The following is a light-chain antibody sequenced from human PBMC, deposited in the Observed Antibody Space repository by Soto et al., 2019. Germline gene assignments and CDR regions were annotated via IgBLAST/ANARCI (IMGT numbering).Light chain of an antibody. Sequence: QSVLTQPPSASGSPGQSVTIACTVTSSDVGGYNYVSWFQQHPGKAPKLMIYEVRKRPSGVPDRFSGSKSGTSASLAITGLQAEDEADYYCQSYDSSLSGYVFGTGTKVTVL. J-gene: IGLJ1*01. CDR1: SSDVGGYNY. CDR3: QSYDSSLSGYV. V-gene: IGLV2-8*01. CDR2: EVR.